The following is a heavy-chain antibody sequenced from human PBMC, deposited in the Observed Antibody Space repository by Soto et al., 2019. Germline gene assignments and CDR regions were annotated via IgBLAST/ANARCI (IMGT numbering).Heavy chain of an antibody. CDR1: GYSFTSYW. CDR3: ARRVYAHSYYFDY. CDR2: XYXXDXXX. V-gene: IGHV5-51*01. D-gene: IGHD2-2*01. Sequence: GESLKISCKGSGYSFTSYWIVWVRQMPGKGLEXMGXXYXXDXXXXXSXXXQGQVTISADKSISTAYLQWSSLKASETAMYYCARRVYAHSYYFDYWGQGTLVPVSS. J-gene: IGHJ4*02.